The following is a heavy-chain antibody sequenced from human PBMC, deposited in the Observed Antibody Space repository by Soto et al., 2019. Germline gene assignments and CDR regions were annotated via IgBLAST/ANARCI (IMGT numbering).Heavy chain of an antibody. CDR1: GGSICSGDYF. CDR2: IHSSGST. J-gene: IGHJ5*02. Sequence: PSETLSLTCTVSGGSICSGDYFWSWVRQSPGKGLEWIGYIHSSGSTHYKTSLKSRITISVATSKNQFSLRLSSVTAADTAVYYCARENGGYCVSTSCSFPWGQGTLVTVSS. D-gene: IGHD2-2*01. CDR3: ARENGGYCVSTSCSFP. V-gene: IGHV4-30-4*01.